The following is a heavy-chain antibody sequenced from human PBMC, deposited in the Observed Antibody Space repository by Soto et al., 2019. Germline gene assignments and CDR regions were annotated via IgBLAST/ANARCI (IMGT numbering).Heavy chain of an antibody. D-gene: IGHD2-2*01. CDR1: GGSFSGYY. Sequence: SETLSLSCAVYGGSFSGYYWSWIRQPPGKGLEWIGEINHSGSTNYNPSLKSRVTISVDTSKNQFSLKLRSVTAADTAVYYCARGPYCSSTSCYANWFDPWGQGTLVT. CDR3: ARGPYCSSTSCYANWFDP. CDR2: INHSGST. J-gene: IGHJ5*02. V-gene: IGHV4-34*01.